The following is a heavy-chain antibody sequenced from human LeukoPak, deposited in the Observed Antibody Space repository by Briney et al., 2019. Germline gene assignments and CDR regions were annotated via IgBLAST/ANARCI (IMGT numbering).Heavy chain of an antibody. CDR1: GFTFSSYA. V-gene: IGHV3-23*01. CDR3: AKMSIVGAILYYFDY. D-gene: IGHD1-26*01. CDR2: ISGSGGST. J-gene: IGHJ4*02. Sequence: GGSPRLSCAASGFTFSSYAMSWVRQAPGKGLEWVSAISGSGGSTYYADSVKGRFTISRDNSKNTLYLQMNSLRAEDTAVYYCAKMSIVGAILYYFDYWGQGALVTVSS.